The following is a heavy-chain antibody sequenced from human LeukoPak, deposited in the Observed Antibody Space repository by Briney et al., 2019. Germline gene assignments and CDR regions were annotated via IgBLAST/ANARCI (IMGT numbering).Heavy chain of an antibody. J-gene: IGHJ4*02. D-gene: IGHD3-10*01. CDR1: GYTFTGYY. V-gene: IGHV1-69*04. Sequence: SVKVPCKASGYTFTGYYMHWVRQAPGQGLEWMGRIIPILGIANYAQKFQGRVTITADKSTSTVYMELSSLRSEDTAVYYCAREGSSVWGQGTLVTVSS. CDR3: AREGSSV. CDR2: IIPILGIA.